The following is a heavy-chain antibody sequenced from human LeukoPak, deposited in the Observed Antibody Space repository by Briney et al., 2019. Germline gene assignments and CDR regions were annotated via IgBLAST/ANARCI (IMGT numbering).Heavy chain of an antibody. J-gene: IGHJ6*03. CDR3: ARGPAANRGYYYYMDV. CDR2: INHSGST. Sequence: SETLSLTCAVYGGSFSGYYWSWIRQPPGKGLEWIGEINHSGSTNYNPSLKSRVTISVDTSKNQFSLKLSSVTAADTAVYYCARGPAANRGYYYYMDVWGKGTTVTVSS. V-gene: IGHV4-34*01. CDR1: GGSFSGYY. D-gene: IGHD2-2*01.